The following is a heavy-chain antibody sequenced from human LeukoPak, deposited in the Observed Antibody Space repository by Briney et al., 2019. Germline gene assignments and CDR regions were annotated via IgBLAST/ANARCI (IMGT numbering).Heavy chain of an antibody. CDR3: ARDLGGGTMVRGVDYYFDY. V-gene: IGHV1-2*02. CDR1: GYTFTGYY. J-gene: IGHJ4*02. D-gene: IGHD3-10*01. CDR2: INPNSGGT. Sequence: ASMKVSCKASGYTFTGYYMHWVRQAPGQGLEWMGWINPNSGGTNYAQKFQGRVTMTRDTSISTAYMELSRLRSDDTAVYYCARDLGGGTMVRGVDYYFDYWGQGTLVTVSS.